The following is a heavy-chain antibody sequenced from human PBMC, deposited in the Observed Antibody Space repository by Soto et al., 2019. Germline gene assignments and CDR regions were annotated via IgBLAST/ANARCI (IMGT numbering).Heavy chain of an antibody. J-gene: IGHJ4*02. CDR2: IYYSGST. Sequence: SETLSLTCTVSGGSISSGDYYWSWIRQPPGKGLEWVGYIYYSGSTYYNPSLKSRVTILVDTSKNQFSLKLSSVTAADTAVYYCARAWISSGYYIYYFDYWGQGTLVTVSS. V-gene: IGHV4-30-4*01. CDR1: GGSISSGDYY. D-gene: IGHD3-22*01. CDR3: ARAWISSGYYIYYFDY.